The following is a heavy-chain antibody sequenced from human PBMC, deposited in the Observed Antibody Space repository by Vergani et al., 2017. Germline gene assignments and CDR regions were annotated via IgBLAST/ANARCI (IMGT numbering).Heavy chain of an antibody. J-gene: IGHJ6*02. CDR1: GGPTSRGDYY. Sequence: QVQLQESGPGLVKPSQTLSLTCTVPGGPTSRGDYYWSWIRQPPGKGLDWIGYIYYSGSTYYNPSLKSQVTISVDTSKNQFSLKLSSVTAADTAVYYCARVRRDDSSGNYYYYGMDVWGQGTTVTVSS. V-gene: IGHV4-30-4*01. CDR3: ARVRRDDSSGNYYYYGMDV. D-gene: IGHD3-22*01. CDR2: IYYSGST.